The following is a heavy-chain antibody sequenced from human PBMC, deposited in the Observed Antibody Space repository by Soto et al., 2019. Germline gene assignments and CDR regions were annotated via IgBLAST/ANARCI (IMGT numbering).Heavy chain of an antibody. CDR3: ARDLYDSSGYYDY. D-gene: IGHD3-22*01. J-gene: IGHJ4*02. CDR2: ISSSSSYI. Sequence: PGGSLRLSCAASGFTFSSYSMNWVRQAPGKGLEWVSSISSSSSYIYYADSVKGRFTISRDNAKNSLYLQMNSLRAEDTAVYYCARDLYDSSGYYDYWGRGTLVTVSS. V-gene: IGHV3-21*01. CDR1: GFTFSSYS.